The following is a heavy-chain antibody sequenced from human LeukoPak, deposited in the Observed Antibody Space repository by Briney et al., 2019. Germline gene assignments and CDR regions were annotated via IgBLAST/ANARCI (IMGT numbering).Heavy chain of an antibody. V-gene: IGHV4-59*01. Sequence: SETLSLTCTVAGGSISSYYWSWIRQPPGKGLEWIGYIYYSGSTNYNPSLKSRVTISVDTSKNQFSLKLSSVTAADTAVYYCAREEAAAGLFDYWGQGTLVTVSS. CDR1: GGSISSYY. CDR2: IYYSGST. J-gene: IGHJ4*02. D-gene: IGHD6-13*01. CDR3: AREEAAAGLFDY.